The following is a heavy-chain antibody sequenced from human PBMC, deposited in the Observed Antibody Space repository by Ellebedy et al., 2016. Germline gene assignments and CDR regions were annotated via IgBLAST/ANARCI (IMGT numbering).Heavy chain of an antibody. CDR2: ISSAGSNK. CDR1: GFTFSSYG. CDR3: AKDWSYGDYATAHFDY. V-gene: IGHV3-30*18. J-gene: IGHJ4*02. Sequence: GGSLRLXXAASGFTFSSYGMHWVRQAPGKGLEWVAVISSAGSNKFYADSVEGRFTISRDNSKSTLYLQMNSLRAEDAAVYYCAKDWSYGDYATAHFDYWGQGTLVTVSS. D-gene: IGHD4-17*01.